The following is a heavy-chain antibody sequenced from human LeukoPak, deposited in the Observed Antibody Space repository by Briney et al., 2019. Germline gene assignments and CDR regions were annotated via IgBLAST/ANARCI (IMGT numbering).Heavy chain of an antibody. V-gene: IGHV3-48*04. CDR1: GFTFSSYS. Sequence: GGSLRLSCAASGFTFSSYSMNWVRQAPGKGLEWVSYISSSSSTIYYADSVKGRFTISRDNAKNSLYLQMNSLRAEDTAVYYCARYTMIVLEPWGQGTLVTVSS. J-gene: IGHJ5*02. CDR3: ARYTMIVLEP. CDR2: ISSSSSTI. D-gene: IGHD3-22*01.